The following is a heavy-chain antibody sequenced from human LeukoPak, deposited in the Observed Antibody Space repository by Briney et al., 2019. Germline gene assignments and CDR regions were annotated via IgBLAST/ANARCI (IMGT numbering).Heavy chain of an antibody. V-gene: IGHV3-23*01. CDR3: AKGPTYYDFWSGYYTGFMGEYYYGMDV. Sequence: HSGGSLRLSCAASGFTFSSYAMSWVRQAPGKGLEWVSAISGSGGSTYYADSVKGRFTISRDNSKNTLYLQMNSLRAEDTAVYYCAKGPTYYDFWSGYYTGFMGEYYYGMDVWGQGTTVTVSS. D-gene: IGHD3-3*01. CDR1: GFTFSSYA. CDR2: ISGSGGST. J-gene: IGHJ6*02.